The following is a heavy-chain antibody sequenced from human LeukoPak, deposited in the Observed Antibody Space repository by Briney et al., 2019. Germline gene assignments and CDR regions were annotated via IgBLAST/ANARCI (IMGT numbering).Heavy chain of an antibody. V-gene: IGHV3-21*01. CDR1: GFTYSSCG. CDR3: ATETIGRHYDY. Sequence: PGGSLRLSCAASGFTYSSCGFNWVRQAPGKGLEWVSSIGPTGTDRYYADSVRGRFTISRDNAKNSMYLQMDSLRDEDTAVYYCATETIGRHYDYWGQGTLLTVSS. CDR2: IGPTGTDR. D-gene: IGHD1-14*01. J-gene: IGHJ4*02.